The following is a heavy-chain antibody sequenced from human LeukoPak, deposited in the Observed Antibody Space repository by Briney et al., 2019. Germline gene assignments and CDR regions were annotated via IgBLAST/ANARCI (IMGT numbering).Heavy chain of an antibody. V-gene: IGHV1-18*01. CDR1: GYTFTSYG. CDR2: ISAYNGNT. CDR3: ARDPGSYYYDSSIADY. J-gene: IGHJ4*02. Sequence: ASVKVSCKASGYTFTSYGISWVRRAPGQGLEWMGWISAYNGNTNYAQKLQGRVTMTTDTSTSTAYMELRSLRSDDTAVYYCARDPGSYYYDSSIADYWGQGTLVTVSS. D-gene: IGHD3-22*01.